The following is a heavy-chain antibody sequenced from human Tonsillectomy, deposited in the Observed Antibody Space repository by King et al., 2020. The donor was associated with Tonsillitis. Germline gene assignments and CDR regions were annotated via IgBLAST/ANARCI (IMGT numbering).Heavy chain of an antibody. CDR3: ARGGYYDILTGYQDSFDI. J-gene: IGHJ3*02. CDR1: VGSFSGYY. D-gene: IGHD3-9*01. CDR2: INYSGST. Sequence: VQLQQWGAGLLKPSETLSLTCAVYVGSFSGYYWTWIRQPPGKGLEWIGEINYSGSTNYNPSLKSRLTISLDTSKNQFSLKLSSVTAADTAVYYCARGGYYDILTGYQDSFDIWGRGTMVTVSS. V-gene: IGHV4-34*01.